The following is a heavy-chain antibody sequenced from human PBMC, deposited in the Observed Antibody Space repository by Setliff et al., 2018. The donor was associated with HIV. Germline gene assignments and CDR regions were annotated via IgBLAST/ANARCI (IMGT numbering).Heavy chain of an antibody. J-gene: IGHJ1*01. CDR3: ARDPFPSTNYYDSSMYPFAQFFQH. CDR2: IIPMFGAT. Sequence: SVKVSCKTSGVSFSSYAISWVRQAPGQGLEWMGGIIPMFGATNYAQKFQGRVTITADESTNTAYMELSSLRSVDTAVYYCARDPFPSTNYYDSSMYPFAQFFQHWGQGTPVTVSS. D-gene: IGHD3-22*01. V-gene: IGHV1-69*13. CDR1: GVSFSSYA.